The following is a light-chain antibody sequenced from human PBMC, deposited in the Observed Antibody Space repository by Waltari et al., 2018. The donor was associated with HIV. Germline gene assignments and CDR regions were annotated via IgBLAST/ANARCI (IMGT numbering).Light chain of an antibody. Sequence: QLALTQSPSTSASLGASVRLTCTLSSGQSSYSIACHQQQPETGPRFFMRLNSYGCDTRGAGILDRVSGSASGAERYLTISSLQSEDEADYYCQSWDNGVRVFGGGTKLTVL. J-gene: IGLJ3*02. CDR2: LNSYGCD. CDR3: QSWDNGVRV. CDR1: SGQSSYS. V-gene: IGLV4-69*01.